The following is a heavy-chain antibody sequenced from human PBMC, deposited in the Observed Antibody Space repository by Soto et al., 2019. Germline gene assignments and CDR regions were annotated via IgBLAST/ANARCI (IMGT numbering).Heavy chain of an antibody. V-gene: IGHV1-18*01. CDR2: ISAYNGNT. D-gene: IGHD3-22*01. J-gene: IGHJ5*02. CDR1: GYTFTSYG. Sequence: ASVKVSCKASGYTFTSYGISWVRQAPGQGLEWMGWISAYNGNTNYAQKLQGRVTMTTDTSTSTAYMELRSLRSDDTAVYYCARNREVVVTSGWSDPWGQGTLVTVSS. CDR3: ARNREVVVTSGWSDP.